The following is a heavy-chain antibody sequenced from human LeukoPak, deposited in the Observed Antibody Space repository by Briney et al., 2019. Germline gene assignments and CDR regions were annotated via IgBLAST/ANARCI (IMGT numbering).Heavy chain of an antibody. CDR3: AKVQMDDYGDYGNDY. CDR1: GFTFSTYA. CDR2: ISGSGVNT. J-gene: IGHJ4*02. D-gene: IGHD4-17*01. Sequence: GGSLRLSCAASGFTFSTYAMTWVRQGPGKGLEWVSAISGSGVNTHCSDSVKGRFTISRDNSKNTLDLQINSLRVEDTAVYYCAKVQMDDYGDYGNDYWGQGTLVTVSS. V-gene: IGHV3-23*01.